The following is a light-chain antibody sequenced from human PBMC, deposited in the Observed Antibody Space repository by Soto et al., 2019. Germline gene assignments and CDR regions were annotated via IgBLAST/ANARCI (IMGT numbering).Light chain of an antibody. J-gene: IGKJ1*01. V-gene: IGKV2-28*01. CDR3: MQPLQSWT. CDR1: QSLLHSNGYNY. Sequence: IVMTQSPLSLPVTPGEPASISCRSSQSLLHSNGYNYLDWYLQKPGQSPQLLNYLGSNRASGVPDRFSGSGSGTDFTLKISRVEAEDVGVYYCMQPLQSWTFGQGTKVDIK. CDR2: LGS.